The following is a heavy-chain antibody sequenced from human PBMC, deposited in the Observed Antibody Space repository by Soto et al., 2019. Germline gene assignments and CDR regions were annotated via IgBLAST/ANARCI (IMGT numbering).Heavy chain of an antibody. Sequence: GSLRLSCAASGFTFSSYSMNWVRQAPGKGLEWVSSISSSSSYIYYADSVKGRFTISRDNAKNSLYLQMNSLRAEDTAVYYCATRVAARGDYYYGLDVWGQGTTVTVS. V-gene: IGHV3-21*01. J-gene: IGHJ6*02. CDR3: ATRVAARGDYYYGLDV. D-gene: IGHD6-6*01. CDR1: GFTFSSYS. CDR2: ISSSSSYI.